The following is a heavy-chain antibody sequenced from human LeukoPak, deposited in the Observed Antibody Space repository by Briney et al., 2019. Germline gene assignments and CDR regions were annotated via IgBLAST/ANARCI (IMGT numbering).Heavy chain of an antibody. CDR1: GYTFTSYG. J-gene: IGHJ4*02. V-gene: IGHV1-18*01. Sequence: ASVKVSCKASGYTFTSYGISWARQAPGQGLEWMGWISAYNGNTNYAQKLQGRVTMTTDTSTSTAYMELRSLRSDDTAVYYCARDSLLRGYDFWSGYYTLMFDYWGQGTLVTVSS. D-gene: IGHD3-3*01. CDR3: ARDSLLRGYDFWSGYYTLMFDY. CDR2: ISAYNGNT.